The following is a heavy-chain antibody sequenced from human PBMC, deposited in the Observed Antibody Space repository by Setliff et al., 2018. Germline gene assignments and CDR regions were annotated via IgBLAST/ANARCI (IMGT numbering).Heavy chain of an antibody. CDR3: ARAGDAATNRKGVFEF. V-gene: IGHV1-18*01. CDR2: ISASNGKT. Sequence: ASVKVSCKASGYTFTNFGISWVREAPGQGLEWMGWISASNGKTNYAQKFQGRVTMTTDTSTSTAYMDLRSLRSDDTAVYYCARAGDAATNRKGVFEFWGQGTLVTVSS. D-gene: IGHD1-26*01. CDR1: GYTFTNFG. J-gene: IGHJ4*02.